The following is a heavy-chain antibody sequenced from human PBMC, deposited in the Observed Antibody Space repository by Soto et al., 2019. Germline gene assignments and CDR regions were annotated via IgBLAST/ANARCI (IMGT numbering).Heavy chain of an antibody. Sequence: PSQTLSLTCAISGDSVSSNSAAWNWIRQSPSRGLEWLGRTYYRSKWYNDYAVSVKSRITINPDTSKNQFSLQLNSVTPEDTAVYYCARDAPYFDWLSEYNWFDPWGQGTLVTVSS. CDR1: GDSVSSNSAA. CDR2: TYYRSKWYN. V-gene: IGHV6-1*01. CDR3: ARDAPYFDWLSEYNWFDP. J-gene: IGHJ5*02. D-gene: IGHD3-9*01.